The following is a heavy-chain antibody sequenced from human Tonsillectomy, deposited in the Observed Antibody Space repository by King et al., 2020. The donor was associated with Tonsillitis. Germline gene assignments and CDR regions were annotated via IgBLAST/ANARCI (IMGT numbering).Heavy chain of an antibody. D-gene: IGHD5-18*01. V-gene: IGHV4-61*02. CDR1: GGSISSGSYY. J-gene: IGHJ4*02. CDR2: IYTSGST. Sequence: QLQESGPGLVKPSQTLSLTCTVSGGSISSGSYYWSWIRQPAGKGLEWIGRIYTSGSTNYNPSLKSRVTISVDTSKNQFSLKLSSVTAADTAVYYCARGFRSYGFFLDYWGQGTLVTVSS. CDR3: ARGFRSYGFFLDY.